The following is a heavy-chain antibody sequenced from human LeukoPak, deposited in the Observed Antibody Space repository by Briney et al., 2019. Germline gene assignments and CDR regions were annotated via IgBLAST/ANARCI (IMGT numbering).Heavy chain of an antibody. Sequence: SVKVSCKASGYTLTNYDINWVRQATGQGLEWMGRIIPILGIANYAQKFQGRVTITADKSTSTAYMELSSLRSEDTAVYYCARDKLGYCSSTSCPGGGDAFDIWGQGTMVTVSS. D-gene: IGHD2-2*01. CDR3: ARDKLGYCSSTSCPGGGDAFDI. V-gene: IGHV1-69*04. CDR2: IIPILGIA. CDR1: GYTLTNYD. J-gene: IGHJ3*02.